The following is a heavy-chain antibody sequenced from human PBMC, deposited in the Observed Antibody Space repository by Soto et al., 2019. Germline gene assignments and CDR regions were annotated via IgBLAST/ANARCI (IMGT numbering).Heavy chain of an antibody. CDR1: GFTFSNYA. CDR2: ISYDGSNK. J-gene: IGHJ4*02. Sequence: GGSLRLSCAASGFTFSNYAMHWVRQAPGKGLEWVAVISYDGSNKYYADTVKGRFTISRDNSKNTLYLQMNSLRAEDTAVYYCARDRLDEVVPGAILAYWGQGTLVTVSS. D-gene: IGHD2-2*02. CDR3: ARDRLDEVVPGAILAY. V-gene: IGHV3-30-3*01.